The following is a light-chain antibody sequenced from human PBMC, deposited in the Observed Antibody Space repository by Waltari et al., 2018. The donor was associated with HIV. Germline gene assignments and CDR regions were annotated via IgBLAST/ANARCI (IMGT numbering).Light chain of an antibody. Sequence: SVLTQPPSVSGAPGQRVTISCSGSRAHIGAGYGVHWYRQLPGTAPKLLIYVNNNRPSGVPDRFSGSVSGTSASLAITGLQAEDEADYYCQSYDSSLSGVVFGGGTNLTVL. CDR3: QSYDSSLSGVV. CDR2: VNN. V-gene: IGLV1-40*01. J-gene: IGLJ2*01. CDR1: RAHIGAGYG.